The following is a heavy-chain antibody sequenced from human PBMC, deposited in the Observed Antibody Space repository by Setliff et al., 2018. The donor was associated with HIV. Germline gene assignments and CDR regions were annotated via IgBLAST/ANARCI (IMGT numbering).Heavy chain of an antibody. D-gene: IGHD3-9*01. Sequence: ASVKVSCKASGYTFTSYDINWVRQATGQGLEWMGWMNPNSGNTGYAQKFQGRVTITTDESTSTAYMELSSLGSEDTAVYYCARGFEVESSGWFDPWGQGTLVTVSS. J-gene: IGHJ5*02. V-gene: IGHV1-8*03. CDR2: MNPNSGNT. CDR1: GYTFTSYD. CDR3: ARGFEVESSGWFDP.